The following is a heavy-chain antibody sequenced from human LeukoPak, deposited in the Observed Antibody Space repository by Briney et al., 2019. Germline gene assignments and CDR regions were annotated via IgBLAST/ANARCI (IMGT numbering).Heavy chain of an antibody. V-gene: IGHV3-74*01. CDR1: GXTVSSYW. D-gene: IGHD6-25*01. J-gene: IGHJ3*02. CDR3: ARPNSGQAFDI. Sequence: QPGGSLRLSCAASGXTVSSYWIHWVRQAPGKGLVWVSRINGDGSTTTYADSVKGRFTISRDNAKNTLYLQMNSLRAEDTAVYYCARPNSGQAFDIWGQGTMVTVSS. CDR2: INGDGSTT.